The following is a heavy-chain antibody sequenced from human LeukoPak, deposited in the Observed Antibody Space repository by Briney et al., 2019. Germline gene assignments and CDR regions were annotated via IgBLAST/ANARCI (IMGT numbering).Heavy chain of an antibody. D-gene: IGHD3-10*01. J-gene: IGHJ4*02. CDR1: GYTLTELS. V-gene: IGHV1-24*01. Sequence: ASVKVPCKVSGYTLTELSMHWVRQAPGKGLEWMGGFDPEDGETIYAQKFQGRVTMTEDTSTDTAYMELSSLRSEDTAVYYCATDPRGLYYFDYWGQGTLVTVSS. CDR2: FDPEDGET. CDR3: ATDPRGLYYFDY.